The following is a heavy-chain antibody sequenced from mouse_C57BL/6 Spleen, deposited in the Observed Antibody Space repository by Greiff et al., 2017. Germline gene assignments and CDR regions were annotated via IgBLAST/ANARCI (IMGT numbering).Heavy chain of an antibody. CDR1: GFNIKDDY. J-gene: IGHJ2*01. CDR2: IDPENGDT. CDR3: TTRQHRHTGDY. D-gene: IGHD3-2*02. V-gene: IGHV14-4*01. Sequence: EVKLMESGAELVRPGASVKLSCTASGFNIKDDYMHWVKQRPEQGLEWIGWIDPENGDTEYASKFQGKATITADTSSNTAYLQLSSLKSEDTAVDYCTTRQHRHTGDYWGQGTTLTVSS.